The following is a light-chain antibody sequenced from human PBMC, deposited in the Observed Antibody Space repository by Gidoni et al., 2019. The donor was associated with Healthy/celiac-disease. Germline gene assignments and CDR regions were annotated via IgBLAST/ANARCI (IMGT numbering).Light chain of an antibody. J-gene: IGKJ2*01. Sequence: DIQMTKSPSSLYASVGDRVTITCRASQSISSYLNWYQQKPGKAPKLLIYAASSLQSGVPSRFRGSGSGTDFTLTISSLQHEDFATYYCQQSYSTPQMYTFGQGTKLEIK. CDR3: QQSYSTPQMYT. CDR1: QSISSY. CDR2: AAS. V-gene: IGKV1-39*01.